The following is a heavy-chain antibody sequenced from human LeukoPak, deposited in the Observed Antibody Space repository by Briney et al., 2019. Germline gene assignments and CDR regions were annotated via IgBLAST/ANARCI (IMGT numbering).Heavy chain of an antibody. V-gene: IGHV3-43D*03. CDR1: GFTFDDYA. Sequence: GGSLRLSCAASGFTFDDYAMHWVRQAPGKGLEWVSLISWDGDSTYYADSVKGRFTISRDNSKNTLYLQMNSLRAEDTAVYYCSKHTFDYWGQGTLVTVSS. CDR3: SKHTFDY. CDR2: ISWDGDST. J-gene: IGHJ4*02.